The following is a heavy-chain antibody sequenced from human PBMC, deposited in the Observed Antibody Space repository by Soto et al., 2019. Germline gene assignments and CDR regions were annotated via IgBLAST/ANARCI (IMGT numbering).Heavy chain of an antibody. CDR3: ARSLRLAPSGYCSSTSCYSSVALDY. Sequence: GESLKISCKGSGYSFTSYWIGWVRQMPGKGLEWMGIIYPGDSDTRYSPSFQGQVTISADKSISTAYLQWSSLKASDTAMYYCARSLRLAPSGYCSSTSCYSSVALDYWGQGTLVTVSS. D-gene: IGHD2-2*01. CDR2: IYPGDSDT. J-gene: IGHJ4*02. CDR1: GYSFTSYW. V-gene: IGHV5-51*01.